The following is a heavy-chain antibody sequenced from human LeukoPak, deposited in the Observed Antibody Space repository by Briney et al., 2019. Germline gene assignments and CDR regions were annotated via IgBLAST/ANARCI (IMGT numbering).Heavy chain of an antibody. V-gene: IGHV3-48*02. CDR2: ISSSGNTK. CDR3: ARVEVVIDY. CDR1: GFTFSSYN. D-gene: IGHD3-3*01. Sequence: GGSLRLSGAASGFTFSSYNVNWVRQAPGKGLEWVSYISSSGNTKFYADSVKGRFAISRDNAKNSLYLQMNSLRDEDTAVYYCARVEVVIDYWGQGTLVTVSS. J-gene: IGHJ4*02.